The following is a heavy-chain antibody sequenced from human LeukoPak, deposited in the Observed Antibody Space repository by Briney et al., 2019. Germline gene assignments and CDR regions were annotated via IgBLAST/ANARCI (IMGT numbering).Heavy chain of an antibody. D-gene: IGHD6-13*01. CDR2: ISYDGSNK. V-gene: IGHV3-30*18. Sequence: PGGSLRLSCAASGFTFSSYGMHWVRQAPGKGLEWVAVISYDGSNKYYADSVKGRFTISRDNSKNTLYLQMNSLRAEDTAVYYCAKAKQLTYSSSWYAYMDVWGKGTTVTVSS. CDR3: AKAKQLTYSSSWYAYMDV. J-gene: IGHJ6*03. CDR1: GFTFSSYG.